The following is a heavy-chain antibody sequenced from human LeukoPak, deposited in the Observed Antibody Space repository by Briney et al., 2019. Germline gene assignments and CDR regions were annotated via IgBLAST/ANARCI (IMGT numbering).Heavy chain of an antibody. V-gene: IGHV1-69*04. D-gene: IGHD2-2*01. CDR1: GGTFSSYA. CDR3: ARGHSGVPAAIY. CDR2: IIPILGIA. Sequence: SVKVSCKASGGTFSSYAISWVRQAPGQGLEWMGRIIPILGIANYAQKFQGRVTITADKSTSTAYMELSSLRSEDTAVYYCARGHSGVPAAIYWGQGTLVTVSS. J-gene: IGHJ4*02.